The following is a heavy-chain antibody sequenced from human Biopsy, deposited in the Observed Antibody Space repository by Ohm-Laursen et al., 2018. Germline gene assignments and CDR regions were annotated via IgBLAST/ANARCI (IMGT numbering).Heavy chain of an antibody. V-gene: IGHV1-69*04. J-gene: IGHJ6*02. CDR3: ARGSGSYSRVMDV. CDR2: IFPIVGIE. D-gene: IGHD3-10*01. Sequence: SSVTVSCQASGDTSRNLAINWVRQAPGQGLEWEGRIFPIVGIEDHALKFKDRITINADESTNTAYMELSSLRSEDTAIYYCARGSGSYSRVMDVWGRGTTVIVSS. CDR1: GDTSRNLA.